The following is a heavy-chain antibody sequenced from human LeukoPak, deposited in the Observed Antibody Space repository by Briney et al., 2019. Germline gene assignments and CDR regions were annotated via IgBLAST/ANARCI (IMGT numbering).Heavy chain of an antibody. D-gene: IGHD2-2*01. CDR1: GFTFSSYGM. Sequence: GSLRLSCAASGFTFSSYGMSWVRQPPGKGLEWIGEIYHSGSTNYNPSLKSRVTISVDKSKNQFSLKLSSVTAADTAVYYCARYQSEYFQHWGQGTLVTVSS. CDR2: IYHSGST. V-gene: IGHV4-4*02. J-gene: IGHJ1*01. CDR3: ARYQSEYFQH.